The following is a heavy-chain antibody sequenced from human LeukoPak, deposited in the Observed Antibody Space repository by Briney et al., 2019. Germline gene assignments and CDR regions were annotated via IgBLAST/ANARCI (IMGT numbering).Heavy chain of an antibody. CDR1: GGSITSDDYS. CDR3: ARTYKDYLPL. CDR2: IYYSGNT. J-gene: IGHJ4*02. D-gene: IGHD2/OR15-2a*01. V-gene: IGHV4-30-4*01. Sequence: PSETLSLTCTVSGGSITSDDYSWSWIRQPPGKGLEWIGYIYYSGNTYYNPSLKSRVTISVDTSKNQFSLKLSSVTAADTAVYYCARTYKDYLPLWGQGTLVTVSS.